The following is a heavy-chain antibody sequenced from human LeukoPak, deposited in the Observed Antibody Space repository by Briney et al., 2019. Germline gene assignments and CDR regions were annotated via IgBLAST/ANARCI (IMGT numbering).Heavy chain of an antibody. J-gene: IGHJ6*03. CDR1: GFTFSSYS. D-gene: IGHD5-12*01. CDR3: ARDPRLSDLSPSYYMDV. CDR2: ISSSSSYI. V-gene: IGHV3-21*04. Sequence: GGSLRLSCAASGFTFSSYSMNWVRQAPGKGLEWVSSISSSSSYIYYADSVKGRFTISRDNAKNSLYLQMNSLRAEDTAVYYCARDPRLSDLSPSYYMDVWGKGTTVTISS.